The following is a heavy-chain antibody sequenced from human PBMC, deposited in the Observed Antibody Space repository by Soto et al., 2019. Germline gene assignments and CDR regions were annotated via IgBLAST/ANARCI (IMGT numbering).Heavy chain of an antibody. CDR2: IIPIFGTA. V-gene: IGHV1-69*13. CDR1: GGTFSSYA. D-gene: IGHD1-26*01. J-gene: IGHJ3*02. CDR3: ARGSGLELVFDI. Sequence: ASVKVSCKASGGTFSSYAISWVRQAPGQGLEWMGGIIPIFGTANYAQKFQGRVAITADESTSTAYMELSSLRSEDTAVYYCARGSGLELVFDIWGQGTMVTVSS.